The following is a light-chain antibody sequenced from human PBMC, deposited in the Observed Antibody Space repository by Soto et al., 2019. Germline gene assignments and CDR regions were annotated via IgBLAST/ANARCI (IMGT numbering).Light chain of an antibody. V-gene: IGKV3-15*01. CDR1: QSVSSN. Sequence: EIVMTQSPATLSVSPGERATLSCRASQSVSSNLAWYQQKPGQAPRLLIYGASTRATGIPARFSGSGSGTEFTLTISSLQSEDFEVYYCQQYNNWPITFGQGTRLENK. CDR2: GAS. CDR3: QQYNNWPIT. J-gene: IGKJ5*01.